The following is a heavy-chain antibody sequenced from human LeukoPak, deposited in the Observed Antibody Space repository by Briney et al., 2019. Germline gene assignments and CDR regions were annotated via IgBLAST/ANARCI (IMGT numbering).Heavy chain of an antibody. V-gene: IGHV3-66*01. CDR1: GFTVSSNY. Sequence: GGSLRLSCAASGFTVSSNYMSWVRQAPGKGLEWVSVIFSGGSTYYADSVKGRFTISRGNFKNTLYLQMNSLRAEDTAVYYCARGASGYYWTYWGQGTLVTVSS. J-gene: IGHJ4*02. CDR2: IFSGGST. D-gene: IGHD3-22*01. CDR3: ARGASGYYWTY.